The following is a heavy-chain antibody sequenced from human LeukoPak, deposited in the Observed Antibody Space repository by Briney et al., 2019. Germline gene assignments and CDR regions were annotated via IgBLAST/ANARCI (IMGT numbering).Heavy chain of an antibody. Sequence: GGSLRLSCAASGFTFSSYGMHWVRQAPGKGLEWVAFIRYDGSNKYYADSVKGRFTISRDNSKNTLNLQMNSLRAEDTAVYYCAKGVGSTWLSTLSQVTMDVWGKGTTVTVSS. D-gene: IGHD2/OR15-2a*01. CDR2: IRYDGSNK. CDR1: GFTFSSYG. J-gene: IGHJ6*04. V-gene: IGHV3-30*02. CDR3: AKGVGSTWLSTLSQVTMDV.